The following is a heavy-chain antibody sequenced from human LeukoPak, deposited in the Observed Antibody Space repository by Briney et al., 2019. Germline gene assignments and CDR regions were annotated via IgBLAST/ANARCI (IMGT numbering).Heavy chain of an antibody. J-gene: IGHJ3*02. CDR2: FIPIFGTA. CDR3: ARRDSSGYYHDAFDI. Sequence: GASVKVSCKASGGTFSSYAISWVRQAPGQGLEWMGGFIPIFGTANYAQKFQGRVTITADESTSTAYMELSSLRSEDTAVYYCARRDSSGYYHDAFDIWGQGTMVTVSS. CDR1: GGTFSSYA. D-gene: IGHD3-22*01. V-gene: IGHV1-69*13.